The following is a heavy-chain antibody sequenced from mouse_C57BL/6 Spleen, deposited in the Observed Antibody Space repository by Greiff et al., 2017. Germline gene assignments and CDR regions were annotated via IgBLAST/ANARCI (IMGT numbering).Heavy chain of an antibody. CDR3: ARDRGGFDY. CDR2: ISDGGSYT. D-gene: IGHD3-1*01. J-gene: IGHJ2*01. V-gene: IGHV5-4*01. CDR1: GFTFSSYA. Sequence: EVKLQESGGGLVKPGGSLKLSCAASGFTFSSYAMSWVRQTPEKRLEWVATISDGGSYTYYPDNVKGRFTISRDNAKNNLYLQMSHLKSEDTAMYYCARDRGGFDYWGQGTTLTVSS.